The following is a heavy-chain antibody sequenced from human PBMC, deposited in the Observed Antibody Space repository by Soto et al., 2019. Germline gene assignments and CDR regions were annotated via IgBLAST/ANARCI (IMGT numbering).Heavy chain of an antibody. D-gene: IGHD3-3*01. J-gene: IGHJ6*04. CDR2: IIPIFGTA. Sequence: SVKVSCKASGGTFSSYAISWVRQAPGQGLEWMGGIIPIFGTANYAQKFQGRVTITADESTSTAYMELSSLRSEDTAVYYCARDHRVTIFGVVSPPSDFYYGMDVWGKETMFIVSS. V-gene: IGHV1-69*13. CDR1: GGTFSSYA. CDR3: ARDHRVTIFGVVSPPSDFYYGMDV.